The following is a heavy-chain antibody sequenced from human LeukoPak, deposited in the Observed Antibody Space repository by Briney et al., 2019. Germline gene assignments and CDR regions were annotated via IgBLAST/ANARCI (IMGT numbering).Heavy chain of an antibody. CDR1: GFTFSSSW. D-gene: IGHD6-13*01. J-gene: IGHJ4*02. CDR2: IKKDGSET. V-gene: IGHV3-7*03. Sequence: PGGSLRLSCAASGFTFSSSWMSWVRQAPGKGLEWVANIKKDGSETYYMDSVKGRFTISRDNAKNSLYLQMNSLRAEDTAIYYCARGRYSSTTYYFDSWGQGTLVTVSS. CDR3: ARGRYSSTTYYFDS.